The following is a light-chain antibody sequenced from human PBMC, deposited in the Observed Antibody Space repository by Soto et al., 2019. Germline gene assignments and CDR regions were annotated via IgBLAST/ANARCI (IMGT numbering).Light chain of an antibody. CDR3: SSYTSSSTYV. Sequence: QSVLTQPASVSGSPGQSITISCTGTSSDVGDYNYVSWYQQHPGKAPKLMIYEVSDRPSGVSNRFSGSKSGNTASLTISGLQAEDEADYYCSSYTSSSTYVFGTGTKATV. CDR2: EVS. J-gene: IGLJ1*01. CDR1: SSDVGDYNY. V-gene: IGLV2-14*01.